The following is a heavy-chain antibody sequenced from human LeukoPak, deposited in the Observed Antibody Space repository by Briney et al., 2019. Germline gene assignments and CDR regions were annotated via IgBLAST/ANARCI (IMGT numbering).Heavy chain of an antibody. D-gene: IGHD3-22*01. CDR2: IYYSGST. Sequence: SQTLSLTCTVSGGSVSSGGYYWSWIRQHPGKGLEWIGYIYYSGSTYYNPSLKSRVTISVDTSKNQFSLKLSSVTAADTAVYYCARDDDYYDSSGFDPWGQGTLVTVSS. CDR1: GGSVSSGGYY. V-gene: IGHV4-31*03. J-gene: IGHJ5*02. CDR3: ARDDDYYDSSGFDP.